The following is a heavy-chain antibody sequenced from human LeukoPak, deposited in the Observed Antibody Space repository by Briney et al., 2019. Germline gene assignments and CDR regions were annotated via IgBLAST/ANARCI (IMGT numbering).Heavy chain of an antibody. CDR3: AKDRIGGSGGDFDY. CDR1: GFTFSSYA. D-gene: IGHD3-10*01. CDR2: TSGSGVDT. Sequence: PGGSLRLSCAAPGFTFSSYAMSWVRQAPGKGLEWVSSTSGSGVDTYYADSVKGRFTISRDNSKNTLYLQMNNLRAEDTAVYYCAKDRIGGSGGDFDYWGQGTLVTVSS. V-gene: IGHV3-23*01. J-gene: IGHJ4*02.